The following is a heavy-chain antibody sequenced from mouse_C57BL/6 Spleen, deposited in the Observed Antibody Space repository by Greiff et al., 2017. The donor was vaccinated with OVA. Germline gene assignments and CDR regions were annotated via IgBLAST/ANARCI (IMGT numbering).Heavy chain of an antibody. CDR2: IYPGSGST. CDR3: ARGYGSSEGNYFGC. J-gene: IGHJ2*01. Sequence: QVQLQQSGAELVKPGASVKMSCKASGYTFTSYWITWVKQRPGQGLEWIGDIYPGSGSTNYNEKFKSKATLTVDTSSSTAYMQLSSLTSEDSAVYYCARGYGSSEGNYFGCWGRGTTLTVSS. V-gene: IGHV1-55*01. D-gene: IGHD1-1*01. CDR1: GYTFTSYW.